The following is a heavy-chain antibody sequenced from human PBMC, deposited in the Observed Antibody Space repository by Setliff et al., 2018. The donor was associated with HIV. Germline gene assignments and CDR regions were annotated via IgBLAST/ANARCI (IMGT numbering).Heavy chain of an antibody. CDR1: GYTVTAYG. CDR3: ARDGEHTMDV. J-gene: IGHJ6*02. V-gene: IGHV1-18*01. Sequence: ASVKVSCQPSGYTVTAYGLSWVRQAPGQGLEWMGWISTYSDETSYAQKLQGRVTMTTDTSTSTAYMELRRLRFDDTAVYYCARDGEHTMDVWGQGTTVTVSS. CDR2: ISTYSDET.